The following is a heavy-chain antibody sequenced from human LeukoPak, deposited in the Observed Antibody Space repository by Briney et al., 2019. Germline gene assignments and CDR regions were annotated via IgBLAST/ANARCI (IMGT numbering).Heavy chain of an antibody. CDR1: GFTFSGSA. CDR3: TRRYYDSSGYYSFDY. D-gene: IGHD3-22*01. Sequence: PGGSLKLSCAASGFTFSGSAMHWVRQASGKGLEWVARIRSKANSYATAYAASVKGRFTISRDDSKNTAYLQMNSLKTEDTAVYYCTRRYYDSSGYYSFDYWGQGTLVTVSS. CDR2: IRSKANSYAT. J-gene: IGHJ4*02. V-gene: IGHV3-73*01.